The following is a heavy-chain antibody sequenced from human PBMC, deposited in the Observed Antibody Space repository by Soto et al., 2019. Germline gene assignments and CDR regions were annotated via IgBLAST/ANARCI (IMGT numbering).Heavy chain of an antibody. J-gene: IGHJ4*02. CDR1: GYTFTSYA. CDR2: INADNGNT. CDR3: ARDRGSYALDY. D-gene: IGHD1-26*01. V-gene: IGHV1-3*01. Sequence: GASVKVSCKASGYTFTSYAMHWVRQAPGQRLEWMGWINADNGNTKYAQKLQGRVTMTTDTSTSTAYMELRSLRSDDTAVYYCARDRGSYALDYWGQGTLVTV.